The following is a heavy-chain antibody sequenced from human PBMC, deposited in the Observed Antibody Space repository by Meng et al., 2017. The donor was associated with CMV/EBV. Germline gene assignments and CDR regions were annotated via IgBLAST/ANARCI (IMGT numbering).Heavy chain of an antibody. V-gene: IGHV4-4*02. CDR3: ASEVGATTAFDY. CDR2: IYHSGST. Sequence: CAVSGGSVSSSNWWSWVRQPPGKGLEWIGEIYHSGSTNYNPSLKSRVTISVDKSKNQFSLKLSSVTAADTAVYYCASEVGATTAFDYWGQGTLVTVSS. CDR1: GGSVSSSNW. D-gene: IGHD1-26*01. J-gene: IGHJ4*02.